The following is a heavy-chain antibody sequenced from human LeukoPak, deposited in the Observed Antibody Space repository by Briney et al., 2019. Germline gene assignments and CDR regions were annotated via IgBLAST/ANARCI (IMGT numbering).Heavy chain of an antibody. V-gene: IGHV4-61*02. CDR3: ARGNRPFQLLWIALDI. CDR2: IYTSGST. J-gene: IGHJ3*02. D-gene: IGHD2-2*01. Sequence: PSETLSLTCTVSGGSISSGSYYWSWIRQPAGKGLEWIGRIYTSGSTNYNPSLKSRVTISVDTSKNQFSLKLSSVTAADTAVYYCARGNRPFQLLWIALDIWGQGTMVTVSS. CDR1: GGSISSGSYY.